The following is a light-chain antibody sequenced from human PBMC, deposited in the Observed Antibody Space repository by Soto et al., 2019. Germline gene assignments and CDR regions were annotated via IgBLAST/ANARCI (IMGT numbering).Light chain of an antibody. CDR2: GAS. J-gene: IGKJ3*01. Sequence: EIVMTQSPATLSVSPGERATLSCRASQSVSSNLAWYQQKPGQAPRLLIYGASTRATGIPARFSGSGSGTAFTLTISSLQSEDFAVDYCQQYNNGGAFGPGTKVDIK. V-gene: IGKV3-15*01. CDR1: QSVSSN. CDR3: QQYNNGGA.